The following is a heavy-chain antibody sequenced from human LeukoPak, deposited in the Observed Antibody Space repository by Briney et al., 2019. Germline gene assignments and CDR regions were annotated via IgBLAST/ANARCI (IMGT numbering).Heavy chain of an antibody. Sequence: GESLKISCKGSGYSFTSYWIGWVRQMPGKGLEWVGIIYPGDSDTRYSPSFQGQVTISADKSISTAYLQWSSLKASDTAMYYCARTRWYYDSSGYSEFDYWGQGTLVTVSS. CDR3: ARTRWYYDSSGYSEFDY. CDR2: IYPGDSDT. CDR1: GYSFTSYW. J-gene: IGHJ4*02. D-gene: IGHD3-22*01. V-gene: IGHV5-51*01.